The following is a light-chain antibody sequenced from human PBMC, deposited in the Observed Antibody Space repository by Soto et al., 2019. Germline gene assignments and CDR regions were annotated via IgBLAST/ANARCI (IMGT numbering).Light chain of an antibody. CDR3: QQYGDLPT. CDR1: QDITNY. V-gene: IGKV1-33*01. Sequence: DIQMTQSPSSLSASVGDRVTITCQASQDITNYLSWYQQKPGKAPKLLIYDASTLETGVPSRFSGSGSGTHFSFTITALQPEDIATYYCQQYGDLPTFGQGTKLELK. J-gene: IGKJ2*01. CDR2: DAS.